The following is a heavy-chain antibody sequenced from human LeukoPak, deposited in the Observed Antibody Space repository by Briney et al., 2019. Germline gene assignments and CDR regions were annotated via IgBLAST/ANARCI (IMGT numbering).Heavy chain of an antibody. CDR3: ARASYYYGSVCMDV. CDR2: ISAYNGNT. CDR1: GYTFTSYG. J-gene: IGHJ6*02. V-gene: IGHV1-18*01. D-gene: IGHD3-10*01. Sequence: ASVKVSCKASGYTFTSYGISWVRQAPGQGLEWMGWISAYNGNTNYAQKLQGRVTMTTDTSTSTAYMELRSLRSDDTAVYYCARASYYYGSVCMDVWGQGTTVTVSS.